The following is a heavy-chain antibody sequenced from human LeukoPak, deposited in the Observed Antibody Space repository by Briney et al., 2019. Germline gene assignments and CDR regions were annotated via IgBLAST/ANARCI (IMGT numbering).Heavy chain of an antibody. CDR3: ARVGGNHQKNRRDY. V-gene: IGHV4-34*01. D-gene: IGHD4-23*01. CDR1: GGSFSGYY. CDR2: INHSGST. J-gene: IGHJ4*02. Sequence: SETLSLTCAVYGGSFSGYYWSWLRQPPGKGLEWSGEINHSGSTNYNPSLKSRVTISVDTSKNQFSLKLSSVTAADTAVYYCARVGGNHQKNRRDYWGQGTLVTVSS.